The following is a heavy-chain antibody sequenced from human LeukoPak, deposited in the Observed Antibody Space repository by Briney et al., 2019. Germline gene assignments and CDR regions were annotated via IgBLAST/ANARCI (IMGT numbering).Heavy chain of an antibody. D-gene: IGHD3-22*01. CDR1: GFTFSDYY. CDR3: AVYYYDSSGYYYFDY. Sequence: GGSLRLFCAASGFTFSDYYMSWIRQAPGKGLEWVSYISSSSSYTNYADSVKGRFTISGDNAKNSLYLQMNSLRAEDTAVYYCAVYYYDSSGYYYFDYWGQGTLVTVSS. CDR2: ISSSSSYT. V-gene: IGHV3-11*06. J-gene: IGHJ4*02.